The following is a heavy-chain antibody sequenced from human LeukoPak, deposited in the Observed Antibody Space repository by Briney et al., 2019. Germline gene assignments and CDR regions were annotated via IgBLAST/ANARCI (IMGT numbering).Heavy chain of an antibody. CDR2: IWYDGSNK. D-gene: IGHD3-10*01. CDR1: GFTFSRYG. Sequence: GSLRLSCAASGFTFSRYGMHWVRQAPGKGLEWVAVIWYDGSNKYYVDSVKGRVTISRDNSKNTLYLQMNSLRVEDTAVYYCARGSGLVVRGDYFDYWGQGTLVTVSS. CDR3: ARGSGLVVRGDYFDY. V-gene: IGHV3-33*01. J-gene: IGHJ4*02.